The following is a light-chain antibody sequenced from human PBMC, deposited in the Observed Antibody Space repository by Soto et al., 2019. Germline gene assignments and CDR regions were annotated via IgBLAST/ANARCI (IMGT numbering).Light chain of an antibody. Sequence: EIVMTQSPATRSVSPGGRATLSCRASQSVDINLAWYQQRPGQSPRLLVYGAFTRATGLPARFSGRGSGTEFTLTISSLQFEDFAVYYCQQYNNWPHTFGQGTKLEI. CDR2: GAF. J-gene: IGKJ2*01. CDR1: QSVDIN. V-gene: IGKV3-15*01. CDR3: QQYNNWPHT.